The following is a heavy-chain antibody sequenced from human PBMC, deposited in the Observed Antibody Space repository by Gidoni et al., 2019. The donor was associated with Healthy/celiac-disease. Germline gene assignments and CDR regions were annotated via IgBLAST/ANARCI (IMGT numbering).Heavy chain of an antibody. Sequence: EVQLLESGGGLVQPGGSLRLSGAASGFPFGSYAMSWVRQAPGKGLEWVSAISGSGGSTYYADSVKGRFTISRDNSKNTLYLQMNSLRAEDTAVYYCAKDHEEWELESPLDYWGQGTLVTVSS. CDR2: ISGSGGST. J-gene: IGHJ4*02. D-gene: IGHD1-26*01. CDR1: GFPFGSYA. V-gene: IGHV3-23*01. CDR3: AKDHEEWELESPLDY.